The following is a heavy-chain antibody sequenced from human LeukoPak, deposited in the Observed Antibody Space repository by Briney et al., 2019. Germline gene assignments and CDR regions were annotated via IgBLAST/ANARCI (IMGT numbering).Heavy chain of an antibody. CDR3: VRASGPFDI. CDR2: IWSDGSEK. Sequence: GGNLSCYCAASGFTFNVYGLHRLRPAPGKGLEWVAVIWSDGSEKYYADSVKGRLTISRDNSKSTLYLQMNSLRVEDTAVYYCVRASGPFDIWGQGTMVTVSS. J-gene: IGHJ3*02. D-gene: IGHD6-25*01. V-gene: IGHV3-33*01. CDR1: GFTFNVYG.